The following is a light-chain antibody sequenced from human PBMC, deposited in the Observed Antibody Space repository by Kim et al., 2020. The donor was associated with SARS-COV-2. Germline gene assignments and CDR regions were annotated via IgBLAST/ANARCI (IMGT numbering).Light chain of an antibody. CDR2: GAS. CDR1: QSVSSSY. CDR3: QQYGSSL. V-gene: IGKV3-20*01. Sequence: LSLSPGERATLSCRASQSVSSSYLAWYQQKPGQAPRLLIYGASSRATGIPDRFSGSGSGTDFTLTISRLEPEDFAVYYCQQYGSSLFGGGTKLEIK. J-gene: IGKJ4*01.